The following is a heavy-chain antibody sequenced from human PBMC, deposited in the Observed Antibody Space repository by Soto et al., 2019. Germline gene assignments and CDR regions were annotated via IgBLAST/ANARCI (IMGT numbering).Heavy chain of an antibody. D-gene: IGHD2-15*01. Sequence: SETLSLTCTVSGGSISSYYWTWIRQPPGKGLEWIGYIYYSGSTNYNPSLKSRVTISVATSKTQFCLKLSSVTAADTAVYYCAGLGMVAAHREFDPWGQGALVTVSS. J-gene: IGHJ5*02. V-gene: IGHV4-59*12. CDR2: IYYSGST. CDR1: GGSISSYY. CDR3: AGLGMVAAHREFDP.